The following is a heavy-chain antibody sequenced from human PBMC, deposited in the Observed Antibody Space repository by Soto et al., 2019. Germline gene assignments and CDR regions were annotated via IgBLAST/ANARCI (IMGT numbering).Heavy chain of an antibody. J-gene: IGHJ5*02. V-gene: IGHV1-8*01. CDR1: GYTFTSYD. CDR2: MNPNSGNT. Sequence: QLVQSGAEVKKPGASVKVSCKASGYTFTSYDINWVRQATGQGLEWMGWMNPNSGNTGYAQKFQGRVTMTRNISISTAYMELSSLRSEDTAVYYCARERSAAGTGWFDPWGQGTLVTVSS. CDR3: ARERSAAGTGWFDP. D-gene: IGHD6-13*01.